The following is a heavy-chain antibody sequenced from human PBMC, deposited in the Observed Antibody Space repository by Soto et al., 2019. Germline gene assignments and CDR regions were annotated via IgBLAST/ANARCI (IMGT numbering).Heavy chain of an antibody. J-gene: IGHJ4*02. CDR2: IWYDGSDK. CDR1: GFTFNTYA. V-gene: IGHV3-33*06. CDR3: AKMKRDFDWFDY. Sequence: GGSLRLSCAVSGFTFNTYAMHWVRQAPGKGLEWVAIIWYDGSDKYYADSVKGRFTISRDNSKNTLYLQMNSLRAEDTAVYYCAKMKRDFDWFDYWGQGTLVTVSS. D-gene: IGHD3-9*01.